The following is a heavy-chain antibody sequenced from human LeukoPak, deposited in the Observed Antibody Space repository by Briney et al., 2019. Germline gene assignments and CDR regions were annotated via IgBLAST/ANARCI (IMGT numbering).Heavy chain of an antibody. CDR3: ARDGDALLRYFDWLSTTEYYFDY. V-gene: IGHV3-21*01. CDR1: GFTFSSYS. D-gene: IGHD3-9*01. CDR2: ISSSSSYI. J-gene: IGHJ4*02. Sequence: GGSLRLSCAASGFTFSSYSMNWVRQAPGKGLEWVSSISSSSSYIYYADSVKGRFTISRDNAKNSLYLQMNSLRAEDTAVYYCARDGDALLRYFDWLSTTEYYFDYWGQGTLVTVSS.